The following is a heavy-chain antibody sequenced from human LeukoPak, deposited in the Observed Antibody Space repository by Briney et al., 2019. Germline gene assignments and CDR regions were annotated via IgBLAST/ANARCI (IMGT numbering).Heavy chain of an antibody. Sequence: PGGSLRLSCAASGFTFSSYAMSWVRQAPGKGLEWVSAISGSGGSTYYADSVKGRFTISRDNSKNTLYLQMNSLRAEDTAVYYCAKWGPSLRVVAPAAIRNEDAFDIWGQGTMVTVSS. J-gene: IGHJ3*02. CDR3: AKWGPSLRVVAPAAIRNEDAFDI. CDR2: ISGSGGST. CDR1: GFTFSSYA. V-gene: IGHV3-23*01. D-gene: IGHD2-2*01.